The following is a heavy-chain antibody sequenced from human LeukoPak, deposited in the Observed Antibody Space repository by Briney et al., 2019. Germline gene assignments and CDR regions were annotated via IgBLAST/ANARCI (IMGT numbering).Heavy chain of an antibody. V-gene: IGHV4-39*02. CDR1: GDSIITSRYY. D-gene: IGHD3-10*01. CDR2: ISYSGST. Sequence: PSETLSLTCTVSGDSIITSRYYWAWIRQPPGKGLEWIGSISYSGSTNYDPSLKSRVTILVDTSKNQFSLQLSSVTAADTAFYYCVRERSFFGENYWGQGTLVTVSS. J-gene: IGHJ4*02. CDR3: VRERSFFGENY.